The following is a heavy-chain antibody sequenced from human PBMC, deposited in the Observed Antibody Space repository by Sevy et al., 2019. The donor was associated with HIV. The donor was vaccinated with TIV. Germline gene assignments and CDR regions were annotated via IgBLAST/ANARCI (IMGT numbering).Heavy chain of an antibody. V-gene: IGHV3-15*01. Sequence: GGSLRLSCAASGFTFSNAWMSWVRQAPGKGLEWVGRIKSKTDGGTTDYAAPVQGRFTISRDDSKNTPYLQMNSLKTDDTAISYCTPDSKKRGLSALLDYWGQGTLVTVSS. D-gene: IGHD3-10*01. CDR2: IKSKTDGGTT. CDR1: GFTFSNAW. CDR3: TPDSKKRGLSALLDY. J-gene: IGHJ4*02.